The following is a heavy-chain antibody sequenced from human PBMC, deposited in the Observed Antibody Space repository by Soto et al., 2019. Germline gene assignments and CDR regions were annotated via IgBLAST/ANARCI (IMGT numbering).Heavy chain of an antibody. D-gene: IGHD6-13*01. CDR2: IYYSGST. Sequence: KPSETLSLTCTVSGGSISSSSYYWGWIRQPPGKGLEWIGSIYYSGSTYYNPSLKSRVTISVDTSKNQFSLKLSSVTAADTAVYYCARRVWGIAAAGTPLFDYWGQGTLVTVSS. V-gene: IGHV4-39*01. CDR3: ARRVWGIAAAGTPLFDY. J-gene: IGHJ4*02. CDR1: GGSISSSSYY.